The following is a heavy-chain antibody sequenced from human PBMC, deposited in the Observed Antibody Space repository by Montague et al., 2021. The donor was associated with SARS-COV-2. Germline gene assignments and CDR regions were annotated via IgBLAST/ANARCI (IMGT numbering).Heavy chain of an antibody. D-gene: IGHD3-3*01. J-gene: IGHJ4*02. V-gene: IGHV3-21*01. CDR3: ARDARYDFWSGYYFDY. CDR1: GFTFSSYS. Sequence: SLRLSCAASGFTFSSYSMNWVRQAPGKGLEWVSSISSSSSYIYYADSXKGRFTISRDNAKNSLYLQMNSLRAEDTAVYYCARDARYDFWSGYYFDYWGQGTLVTVSS. CDR2: ISSSSSYI.